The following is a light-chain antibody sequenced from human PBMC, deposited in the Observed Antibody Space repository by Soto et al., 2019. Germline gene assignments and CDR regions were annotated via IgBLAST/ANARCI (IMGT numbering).Light chain of an antibody. CDR3: SSYAGSNNFVL. CDR1: SSDVGRYDY. Sequence: QSALTQPRSVSGSPGQSVAISCTGTSSDVGRYDYVSWYQQYPGEAPKLIIYDVTERPSGVPDRFSGSKSGNTASLTVSGLQAEDEADYYCSSYAGSNNFVLFGGGTKVTVL. V-gene: IGLV2-11*01. J-gene: IGLJ2*01. CDR2: DVT.